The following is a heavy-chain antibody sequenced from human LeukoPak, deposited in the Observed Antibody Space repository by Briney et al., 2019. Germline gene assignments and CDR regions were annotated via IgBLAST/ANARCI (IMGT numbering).Heavy chain of an antibody. D-gene: IGHD3-10*01. CDR2: ISSSSSYI. CDR3: ARGWFGDYMDV. J-gene: IGHJ6*03. V-gene: IGHV3-21*01. CDR1: GFTFSSYH. Sequence: GGSLRLSCAASGFTFSSYHMNWVRQAPGKGLEWISSISSSSSYIYYADSVKGRFTISRDNAKNSLYLQMNSLRAEDTAVYYCARGWFGDYMDVWGKGTTVTVSS.